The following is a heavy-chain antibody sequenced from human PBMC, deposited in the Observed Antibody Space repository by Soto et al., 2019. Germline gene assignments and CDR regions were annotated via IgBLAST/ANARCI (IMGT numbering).Heavy chain of an antibody. CDR1: GFTFSSYS. Sequence: EVQLVESGGGLVQPGGSLRLSCAASGFTFSSYSMNWVRQAPGKGLEWVSYISSSSSTIYYADSVKGRFTISRDNAKNSLYLQMNSLRAEDTAVYYCATAKEAHGFDDWGQGTLVTVSS. CDR2: ISSSSSTI. V-gene: IGHV3-48*01. CDR3: ATAKEAHGFDD. J-gene: IGHJ4*02.